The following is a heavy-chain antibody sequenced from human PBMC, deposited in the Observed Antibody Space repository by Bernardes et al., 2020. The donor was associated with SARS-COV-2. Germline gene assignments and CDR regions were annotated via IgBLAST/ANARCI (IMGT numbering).Heavy chain of an antibody. J-gene: IGHJ4*02. CDR1: GFTFSNSP. Sequence: GGSLRLSCAATGFTFSNSPMTWVRQSPGKGPEWVSSITGSGDNTYYSDSVKGRFTISRDNSQNTLYLQMQSLRAEDTAVYYCVKRASIYSFDYWGQGTLVTVSS. CDR2: ITGSGDNT. CDR3: VKRASIYSFDY. V-gene: IGHV3-23*01.